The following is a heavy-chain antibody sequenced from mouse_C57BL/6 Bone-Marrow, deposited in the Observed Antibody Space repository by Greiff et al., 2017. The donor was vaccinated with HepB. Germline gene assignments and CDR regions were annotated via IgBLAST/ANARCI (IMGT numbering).Heavy chain of an antibody. CDR1: GFSLTSYG. J-gene: IGHJ3*01. CDR3: AKNRGWLGD. Sequence: VQLVESGPGLVQPSQSLSITCTVSGFSLTSYGVHWVRQPPGKGLEWLGVIWSGGSTDYNAAFISRLSISKDNSKSQVFYKMSSLQADDTAIYYYAKNRGWLGDWGQGTLVTVSA. V-gene: IGHV2-4*01. D-gene: IGHD1-1*02. CDR2: IWSGGST.